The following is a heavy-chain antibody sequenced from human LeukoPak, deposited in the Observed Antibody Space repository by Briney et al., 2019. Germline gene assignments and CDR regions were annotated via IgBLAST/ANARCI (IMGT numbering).Heavy chain of an antibody. CDR3: ARDYRSSSGRSIDY. CDR1: GFTFSNYW. J-gene: IGHJ4*02. Sequence: QPGGSLRLSCAASGFTFSNYWMSWVRQAPGKGLEWVANIKQDGSEKYYVDSVKDRFTISRDNDKSSLYLQMNSLTTEDTAVYYCARDYRSSSGRSIDYWGQGTLVTVSS. D-gene: IGHD6-6*01. CDR2: IKQDGSEK. V-gene: IGHV3-7*01.